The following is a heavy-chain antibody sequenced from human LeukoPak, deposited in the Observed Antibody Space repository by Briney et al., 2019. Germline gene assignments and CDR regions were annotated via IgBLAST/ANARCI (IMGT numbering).Heavy chain of an antibody. CDR2: ISWNSGSI. CDR1: GFTFDDYA. V-gene: IGHV3-9*01. CDR3: AKGAIAVASLARGRRFGDFFDY. J-gene: IGHJ4*02. Sequence: GRSLRLSCAASGFTFDDYAMHWVRQAPGKGLEWVSGISWNSGSIGYADSVKGRFTISRDNAKNSLYLQMNSLRAEDTALYYCAKGAIAVASLARGRRFGDFFDYWGQGTLVTVSS. D-gene: IGHD6-19*01.